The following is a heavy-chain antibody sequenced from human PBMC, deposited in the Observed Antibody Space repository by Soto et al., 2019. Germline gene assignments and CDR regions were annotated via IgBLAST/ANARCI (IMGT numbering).Heavy chain of an antibody. CDR3: ARDAACSGGSCYSAHWYFDL. D-gene: IGHD2-15*01. Sequence: SETLSLTCTVSGYSISSGYYWGWIRQPPGKGLEWIGSIYHSGSTYYNPSLKSRVTISVDTSKNQFSLKLSSVTAADTAVYYCARDAACSGGSCYSAHWYFDLWGRGTLVTVSS. CDR1: GYSISSGYY. V-gene: IGHV4-38-2*02. J-gene: IGHJ2*01. CDR2: IYHSGST.